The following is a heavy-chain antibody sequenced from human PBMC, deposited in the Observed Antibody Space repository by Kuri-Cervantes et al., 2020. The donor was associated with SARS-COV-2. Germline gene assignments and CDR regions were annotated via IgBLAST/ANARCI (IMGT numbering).Heavy chain of an antibody. CDR3: ARGWDYGSGSYYPRGDYGMDV. CDR2: INPNSGGT. D-gene: IGHD3-10*01. V-gene: IGHV1-2*04. CDR1: GYTFTGYY. J-gene: IGHJ6*02. Sequence: ASVKVSCKASGYTFTGYYMHWVRQAPGQGLEWMGWINPNSGGTNYAQKFQGWVTISVDTSKNQFSLKLSSVTAADTAVYYCARGWDYGSGSYYPRGDYGMDVWGQGTTVTVSS.